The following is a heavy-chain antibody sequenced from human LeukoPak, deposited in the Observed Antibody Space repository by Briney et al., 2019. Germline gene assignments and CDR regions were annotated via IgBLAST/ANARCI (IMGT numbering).Heavy chain of an antibody. Sequence: GGSLRLSCAASQFTFSSYAMSWVRQAPGKGLEWVSAISGSGGSTYYADSVKGRFTISRDNSKNTLYPQMNTLRAEDTAVYSCARGADGVSSNSRGWFDPWGQGTLVTVSS. D-gene: IGHD2-15*01. CDR3: ARGADGVSSNSRGWFDP. J-gene: IGHJ5*02. CDR1: QFTFSSYA. V-gene: IGHV3-23*01. CDR2: ISGSGGST.